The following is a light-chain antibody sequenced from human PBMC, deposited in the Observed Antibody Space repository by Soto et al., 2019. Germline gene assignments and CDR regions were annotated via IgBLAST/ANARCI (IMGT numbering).Light chain of an antibody. CDR2: AAS. J-gene: IGKJ1*01. V-gene: IGKV1-9*01. CDR1: QGISRY. CDR3: QQYYSYPWT. Sequence: IQFTQSPSSLSASVGDSVTITCRASQGISRYLSWYQQKPGRAPKLLISAASTLQSGVPSRFSGSGSGTDFTLTISCLQSEDFATYYCQQYYSYPWTFGQGTKVDIK.